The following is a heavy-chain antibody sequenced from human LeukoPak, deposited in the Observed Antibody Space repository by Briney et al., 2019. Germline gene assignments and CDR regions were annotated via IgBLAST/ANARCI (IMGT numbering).Heavy chain of an antibody. D-gene: IGHD3-22*01. CDR2: ISGTGGGT. V-gene: IGHV3-23*01. CDR3: AKDSAEYYYDSSGSYYFDY. Sequence: PGGSLRLSCAASGFTFSSYAMSWVRQAPGKGLEWVSTISGTGGGTYYADSVKGRFTISRDNSKNTLYLQMNSLRAEDTAVYYCAKDSAEYYYDSSGSYYFDYWGQGTLVTVSS. J-gene: IGHJ4*02. CDR1: GFTFSSYA.